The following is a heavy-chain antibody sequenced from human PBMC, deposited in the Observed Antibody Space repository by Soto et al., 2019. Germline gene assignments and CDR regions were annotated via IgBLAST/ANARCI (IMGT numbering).Heavy chain of an antibody. CDR2: ISGSGGST. V-gene: IGHV3-23*01. CDR1: GFTFSSYA. CDR3: AKGPWLGPLYYFDY. D-gene: IGHD6-19*01. J-gene: IGHJ4*02. Sequence: HPGGSLRLSCAASGFTFSSYAMSWVRQAPGKGLEWVSAISGSGGSTYYADSVKGRFTIPRDNSKNTLYLQMNSLRAEDTAVYYCAKGPWLGPLYYFDYWGQGTLVTVSS.